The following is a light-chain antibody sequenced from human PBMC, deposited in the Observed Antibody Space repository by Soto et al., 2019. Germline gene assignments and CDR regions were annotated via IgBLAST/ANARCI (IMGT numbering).Light chain of an antibody. CDR1: QSFSSN. J-gene: IGKJ1*01. CDR2: GAS. V-gene: IGKV3-15*01. Sequence: EIVMTQSPATLSVSPGERATLSCRASQSFSSNLACYQQKPGQAPRLLIYGASTRATGIPARFSGSGSGTEFTLTISSLQSEDFAVYYCQQYNKWRTFGQGTKVDIK. CDR3: QQYNKWRT.